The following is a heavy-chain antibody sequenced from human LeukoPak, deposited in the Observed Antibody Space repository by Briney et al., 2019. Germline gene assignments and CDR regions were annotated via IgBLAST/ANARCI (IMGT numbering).Heavy chain of an antibody. CDR3: ASLGGDIVATIDY. Sequence: SVKVSCKASGGTFSSYAISWVRQAPGQGLEWMGGIISIFGTANYAQKFQGRVTITADKSTSTAYMELSSLRSEDTAVYYCASLGGDIVATIDYWGQGTLVTVSS. D-gene: IGHD5-12*01. CDR2: IISIFGTA. CDR1: GGTFSSYA. V-gene: IGHV1-69*06. J-gene: IGHJ4*02.